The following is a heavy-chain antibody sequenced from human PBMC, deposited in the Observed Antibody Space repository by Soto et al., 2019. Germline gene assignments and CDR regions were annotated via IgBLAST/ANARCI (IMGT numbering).Heavy chain of an antibody. V-gene: IGHV3-30-3*01. Sequence: QVQLVESGGGVVQPGRSLRLSCAASGFTFSSYAMHWVRQAPGKGLEWVAVISYDGSNKYYADSVKGRFTISRDNSKNTLYLQMNSLRAEDTAVYYCARGYGDVDYWGQGTLVTASS. J-gene: IGHJ4*02. CDR3: ARGYGDVDY. CDR1: GFTFSSYA. CDR2: ISYDGSNK. D-gene: IGHD4-17*01.